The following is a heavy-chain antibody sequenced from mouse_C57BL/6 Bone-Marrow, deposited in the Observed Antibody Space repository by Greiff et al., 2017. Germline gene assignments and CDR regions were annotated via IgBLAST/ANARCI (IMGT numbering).Heavy chain of an antibody. CDR2: IYPSSGST. Sequence: QVQLQQPGAELVKPGASVKLSCKASGYTFTSYWMRWVKQRPGQGLEWIGVIYPSSGSTNYNEKFKSKATLTADKSSSTAYMQLRSLTSEDSAVXYCARTGMLSVDYWGQGTTLTVSS. V-gene: IGHV1-64*01. J-gene: IGHJ2*01. CDR1: GYTFTSYW. D-gene: IGHD3-2*02. CDR3: ARTGMLSVDY.